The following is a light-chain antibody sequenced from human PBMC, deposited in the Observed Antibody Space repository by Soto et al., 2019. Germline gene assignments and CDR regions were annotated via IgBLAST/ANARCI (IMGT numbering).Light chain of an antibody. Sequence: AIQMTQSPSSLSASVGDRVTITCRASQGSRNDLGWYQQKPGKAPKLMIYAASRLQSGVSSRFRGSGSGTDFTLTISSLQPEDFATYSCLQDYNYPWTFGQGTKMEIK. CDR1: QGSRND. J-gene: IGKJ1*01. CDR3: LQDYNYPWT. V-gene: IGKV1-6*01. CDR2: AAS.